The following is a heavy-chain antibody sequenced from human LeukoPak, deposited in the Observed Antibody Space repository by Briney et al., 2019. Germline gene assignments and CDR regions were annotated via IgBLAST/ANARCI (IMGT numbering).Heavy chain of an antibody. CDR3: ARDDPTTGTDY. V-gene: IGHV3-7*01. CDR2: IKQDGGEK. D-gene: IGHD4-17*01. J-gene: IGHJ4*02. CDR1: GFTFSSDW. Sequence: GGALRLSCAASGFTFSSDWMSWVREAPGKGVEWGANIKQDGGEKYYVASVKGRFTISRDDAKNSLYLQMNSLRAKDTAVYYCARDDPTTGTDYWGQGTLVTVSS.